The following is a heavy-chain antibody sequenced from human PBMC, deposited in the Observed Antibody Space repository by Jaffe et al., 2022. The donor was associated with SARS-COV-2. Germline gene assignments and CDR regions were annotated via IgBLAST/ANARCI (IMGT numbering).Heavy chain of an antibody. CDR1: GGSFSGYY. D-gene: IGHD3-10*01. CDR3: ARATMVRGEAFWPYYYYYMDV. J-gene: IGHJ6*03. CDR2: INHSGST. Sequence: QVQLQQWGAGLLKPSETLSLTCAVYGGSFSGYYWSWIRQPPGKGLEWIGEINHSGSTNYNPSLKSRVTISVDTSKNQFSLKLSSVTAADTAVYYCARATMVRGEAFWPYYYYYMDVWGKGTTVTVSS. V-gene: IGHV4-34*01.